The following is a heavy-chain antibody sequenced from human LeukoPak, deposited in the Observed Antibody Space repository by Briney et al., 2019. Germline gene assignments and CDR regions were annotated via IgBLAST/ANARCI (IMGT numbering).Heavy chain of an antibody. CDR3: AKDTSMVRGVPDV. D-gene: IGHD3-10*01. V-gene: IGHV3-23*01. CDR2: ISGSGGST. CDR1: GFTFSSYA. J-gene: IGHJ6*02. Sequence: GGSPRLSCAASGFTFSSYAMSWVRQAPGKGLEWVSAISGSGGSTYYADSVKGRFTISRDNSKNTLYLQMNSLRAEDTAVYYCAKDTSMVRGVPDVWGQGTTVTVSS.